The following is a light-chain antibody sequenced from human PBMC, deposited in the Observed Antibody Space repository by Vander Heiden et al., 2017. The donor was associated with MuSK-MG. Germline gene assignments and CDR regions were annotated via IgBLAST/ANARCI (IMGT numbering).Light chain of an antibody. CDR2: GAS. CDR1: QSVSSSY. CDR3: QQYGSSLGFT. V-gene: IGKV3-20*01. Sequence: EIVLTQSPGTLSLSPGERATLSCRASQSVSSSYLAWYQQKPGQAPRLLIYGASSRATGIPDRFSGSGSGTDFTLTISRLEPEDFAVYYCQQYGSSLGFTFGHGTKVDIK. J-gene: IGKJ3*01.